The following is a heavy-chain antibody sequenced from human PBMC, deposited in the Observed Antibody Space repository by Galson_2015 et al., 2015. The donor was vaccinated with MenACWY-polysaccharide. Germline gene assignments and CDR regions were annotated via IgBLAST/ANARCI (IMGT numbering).Heavy chain of an antibody. CDR1: GFTFSSYE. D-gene: IGHD2-15*01. V-gene: IGHV3-48*03. CDR3: ARALGVGYCSGGSCYSRDY. CDR2: ISSSGSTI. J-gene: IGHJ4*02. Sequence: SLRLSCAASGFTFSSYEMNWVRQAPGKGLEWVSYISSSGSTIYYADSVKGRFTISRDNAKNSLYLQMNSLRAEDTAVYYCARALGVGYCSGGSCYSRDYWGQGTLVTVSS.